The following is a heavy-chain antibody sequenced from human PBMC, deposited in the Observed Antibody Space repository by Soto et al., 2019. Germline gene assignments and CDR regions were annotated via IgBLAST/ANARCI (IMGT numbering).Heavy chain of an antibody. CDR2: INHSGNT. CDR1: GGSFSDYY. V-gene: IGHV4-34*01. Sequence: PSETLSLTCAVYGGSFSDYYWSWIRQPPGKGLEWIGEINHSGNTNYNPSLKSRVTISVDTSKNQFSLNLSSVTAADTAVYYCARVYWNLDYWGQGTLVTVSS. D-gene: IGHD1-1*01. J-gene: IGHJ4*02. CDR3: ARVYWNLDY.